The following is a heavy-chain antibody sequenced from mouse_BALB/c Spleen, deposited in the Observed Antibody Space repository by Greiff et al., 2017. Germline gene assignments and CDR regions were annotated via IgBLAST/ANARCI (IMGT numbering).Heavy chain of an antibody. V-gene: IGHV5-17*02. CDR3: ARSPTVRAYFDV. CDR2: ISSGSSTI. D-gene: IGHD1-1*01. J-gene: IGHJ1*01. Sequence: EVKLMESGGGLVQPGGSRKLSCAASGFTFSGFGMHWVRQAPEKGLEWVAYISSGSSTIYYADTVKGRFTISRDNPKNTLFLQMTSLRSEDTAMYYCARSPTVRAYFDVWGAGTTVTVSS. CDR1: GFTFSGFG.